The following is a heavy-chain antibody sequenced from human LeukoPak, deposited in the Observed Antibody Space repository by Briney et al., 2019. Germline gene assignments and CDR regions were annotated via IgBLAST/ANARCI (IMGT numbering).Heavy chain of an antibody. CDR3: AKDRGPEAVAGSEFDY. Sequence: PGGSLRLSCAASGFTFSSYAMTWVRQAPGKGLECVSAISGSGADTYYADSVKGRFTISRDNSKITVYLQMNSLRAEDTAIYYCAKDRGPEAVAGSEFDYWGQGTLVTVPS. J-gene: IGHJ4*02. D-gene: IGHD6-19*01. CDR1: GFTFSSYA. CDR2: ISGSGADT. V-gene: IGHV3-23*01.